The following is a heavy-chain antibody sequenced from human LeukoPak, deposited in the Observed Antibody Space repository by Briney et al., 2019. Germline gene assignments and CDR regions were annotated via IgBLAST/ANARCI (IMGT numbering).Heavy chain of an antibody. Sequence: SETLSLTCTVSGGSISSGDYYWSWIRQPPGKGLEWIGYIYYSGSTYYNPSLKSRVTISVDTSKNQFSLKLSSVTAADTAVYYCARSELLWFGGVNSGFDYWGQGTLVTVSS. J-gene: IGHJ4*02. V-gene: IGHV4-30-4*02. D-gene: IGHD3-10*01. CDR3: ARSELLWFGGVNSGFDY. CDR1: GGSISSGDYY. CDR2: IYYSGST.